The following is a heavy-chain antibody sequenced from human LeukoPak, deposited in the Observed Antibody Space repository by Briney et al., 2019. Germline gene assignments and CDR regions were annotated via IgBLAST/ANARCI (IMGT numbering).Heavy chain of an antibody. D-gene: IGHD2-15*01. CDR1: GFTFSSYS. J-gene: IGHJ5*02. CDR2: ISSSSSYI. Sequence: PGWSLRLSCAASGFTFSSYSMNWVRQAPGKGLAGFSSISSSSSYIYYAGSVKGRFTISRDNAKNSLYLQMNSLRAEDTAVYYCARDDRYCSGGSCYSNWFDPWGQGTLVTVSS. CDR3: ARDDRYCSGGSCYSNWFDP. V-gene: IGHV3-21*01.